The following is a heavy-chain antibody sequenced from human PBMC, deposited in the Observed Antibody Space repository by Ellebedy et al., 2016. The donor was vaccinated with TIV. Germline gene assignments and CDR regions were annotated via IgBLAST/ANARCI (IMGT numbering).Heavy chain of an antibody. J-gene: IGHJ6*02. CDR1: GFTFSSYW. CDR2: INSDGSST. CDR3: ARGGLLGYYYNAMDV. D-gene: IGHD3-10*01. Sequence: GESLKISCAASGFTFSSYWMHWVRQAPGKGLVWVSRINSDGSSTSYADSVKGRFTISRDNAKNTLYLQMNSLRAEDTAVYYCARGGLLGYYYNAMDVWGQGTTVTVSS. V-gene: IGHV3-74*01.